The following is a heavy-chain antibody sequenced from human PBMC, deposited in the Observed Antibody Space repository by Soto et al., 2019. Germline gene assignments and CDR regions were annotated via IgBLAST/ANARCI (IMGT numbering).Heavy chain of an antibody. Sequence: QVQLVQSGAEVKKPGSSVKVSCKASGGTFSSYAISWVRQAPGQGLEWMGGIIPIFGTANYAQKFQGRATITADESTNTAYMELSSLRSEDTAVYYCASPGGYSSSSNYYSGMHVWGQGTTVTVSS. CDR2: IIPIFGTA. CDR1: GGTFSSYA. J-gene: IGHJ6*02. CDR3: ASPGGYSSSSNYYSGMHV. V-gene: IGHV1-69*12. D-gene: IGHD6-6*01.